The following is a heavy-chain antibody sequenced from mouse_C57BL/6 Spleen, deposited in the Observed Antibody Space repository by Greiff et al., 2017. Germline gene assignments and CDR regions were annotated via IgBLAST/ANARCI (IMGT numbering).Heavy chain of an antibody. CDR1: GYTFTSYW. J-gene: IGHJ3*01. Sequence: QVQLQQPGAELVRPGTSVKLSCKASGYTFTSYWMHWVKQRPGQGLEWIGVIDPSDSYTNSNQKFKGKATLTVDTSSSTAYMQLSSLTSEDSAVYYGARPYYSNLCADWGQGTLGTVSA. D-gene: IGHD2-5*01. CDR3: ARPYYSNLCAD. V-gene: IGHV1-59*01. CDR2: IDPSDSYT.